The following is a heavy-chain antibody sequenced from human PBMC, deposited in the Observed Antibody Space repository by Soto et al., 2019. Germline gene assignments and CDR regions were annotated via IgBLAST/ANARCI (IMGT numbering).Heavy chain of an antibody. CDR2: IGASGSST. V-gene: IGHV3-23*01. CDR1: GFTFSNYA. CDR3: AKDYRSAYDRLYFMDV. J-gene: IGHJ6*03. Sequence: GGSLRLSCAASGFTFSNYAMSWVRQAPGKGLEWVSAIGASGSSTYHTDSVKGRFTISRDNSKNTLYLQMNSLRAEDTAVYYCAKDYRSAYDRLYFMDVWGKGSTVIVSS. D-gene: IGHD5-12*01.